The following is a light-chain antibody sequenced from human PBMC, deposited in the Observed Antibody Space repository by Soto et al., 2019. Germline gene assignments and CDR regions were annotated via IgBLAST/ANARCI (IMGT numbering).Light chain of an antibody. V-gene: IGLV2-14*01. CDR3: SSYVSGKTVV. Sequence: QSVLTQPASMSGSPGQSITISCSGTSRDVGGYNSVCWYQQHPGRVPTLLIYEVTNRPSGFSSRFSGSKSGNTASLTISGLQAEEEADYYCSSYVSGKTVVFGGGTKLTVL. J-gene: IGLJ3*02. CDR1: SRDVGGYNS. CDR2: EVT.